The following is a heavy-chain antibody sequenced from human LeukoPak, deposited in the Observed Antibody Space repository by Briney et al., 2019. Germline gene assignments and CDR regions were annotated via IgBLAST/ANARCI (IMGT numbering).Heavy chain of an antibody. J-gene: IGHJ4*02. Sequence: HGESLKISCKASGYSFTNSWIGWVRQMPGKGLEWMGMIYRDDSDTRYSPSFQGQVTMSADESISTAYLQWSSLKASDTAVYYCASRKDGHFDYWGQGTLVTVSS. D-gene: IGHD5-24*01. CDR1: GYSFTNSW. V-gene: IGHV5-51*01. CDR3: ASRKDGHFDY. CDR2: IYRDDSDT.